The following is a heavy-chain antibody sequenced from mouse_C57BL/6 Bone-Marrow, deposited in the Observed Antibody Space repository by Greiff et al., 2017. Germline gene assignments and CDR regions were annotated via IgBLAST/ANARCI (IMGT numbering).Heavy chain of an antibody. CDR3: ARFPYGYAFAY. Sequence: VQLKQSGPELVKPGDSVKISCKASGYSFTGYFMNWVMQSHGKSLEWIGRINPYYDDTFYNQKFKGKATFTVDKSSSTAHMELRDLTSEDSAVYYCARFPYGYAFAYWGQRTLVTVSA. CDR2: INPYYDDT. V-gene: IGHV1-20*01. D-gene: IGHD2-14*01. J-gene: IGHJ3*01. CDR1: GYSFTGYF.